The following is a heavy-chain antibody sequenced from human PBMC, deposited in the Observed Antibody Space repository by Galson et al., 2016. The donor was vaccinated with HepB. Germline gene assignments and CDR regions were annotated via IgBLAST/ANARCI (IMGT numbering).Heavy chain of an antibody. J-gene: IGHJ3*02. CDR2: ISPSGWSS. CDR3: ARHLRVGSGAHRDVFDI. CDR1: GFTFGSYA. Sequence: SLRLSCAASGFTFGSYAMTWVRQAPGKGLTWVSSISPSGWSSHNADSVKGRFTTSRDNSKFTLYLQMNSLRAEDTAVYYCARHLRVGSGAHRDVFDIWGRGTMGSVSS. D-gene: IGHD4/OR15-4a*01. V-gene: IGHV3-23*01.